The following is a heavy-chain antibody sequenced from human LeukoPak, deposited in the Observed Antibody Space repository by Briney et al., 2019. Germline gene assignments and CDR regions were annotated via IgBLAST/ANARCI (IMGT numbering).Heavy chain of an antibody. J-gene: IGHJ4*02. CDR2: ISYDGSNK. CDR3: ARDYYFVVVPAAIPAGGVY. V-gene: IGHV3-30*03. Sequence: QPGRSLRLSCAASGFTFSSYGMHWVRQAPGKGLEWAAVISYDGSNKYYADSVKGRFTISRDNSKNTLYLQMNSLRAEDTAVYYCARDYYFVVVPAAIPAGGVYWGQGTLVTVSS. D-gene: IGHD2-2*02. CDR1: GFTFSSYG.